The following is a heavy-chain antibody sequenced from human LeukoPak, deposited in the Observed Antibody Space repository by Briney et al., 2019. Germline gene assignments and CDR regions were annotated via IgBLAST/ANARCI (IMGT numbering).Heavy chain of an antibody. J-gene: IGHJ4*02. CDR1: GFTFSDAW. Sequence: GGSLRLSCAASGFTFSDAWMSWVRQAPGKGLEWVGRIKTKTDGGATDYATPVKGRFTISRDDSKNTLYLQMNSLKTEDTAVYYCTSLERGDYWGQGTLVTVSS. CDR2: IKTKTDGGAT. CDR3: TSLERGDY. D-gene: IGHD3-16*01. V-gene: IGHV3-15*01.